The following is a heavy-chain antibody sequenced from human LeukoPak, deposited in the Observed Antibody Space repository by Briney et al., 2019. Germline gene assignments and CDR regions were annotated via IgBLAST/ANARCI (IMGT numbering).Heavy chain of an antibody. CDR1: GGSISSYY. Sequence: SETLSLTCTVSGGSISSYYWSWIRQPPGKGLEWIGYIYYSGSTNYNPSLKSRVTISVDTSKNQFSLKLSSVTAADSAVYYCARGVGATDSDYWGQGTLVTVSS. CDR3: ARGVGATDSDY. V-gene: IGHV4-59*01. J-gene: IGHJ4*02. D-gene: IGHD1-26*01. CDR2: IYYSGST.